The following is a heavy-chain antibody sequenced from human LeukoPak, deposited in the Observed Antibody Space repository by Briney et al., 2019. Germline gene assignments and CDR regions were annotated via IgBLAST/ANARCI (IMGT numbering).Heavy chain of an antibody. CDR1: GFTFSSYG. CDR3: ARGIVPAAFDY. CDR2: IWYDGSNK. J-gene: IGHJ4*02. Sequence: GGSLRLSCAASGFTFSSYGMHWVRQAPGKGLEWVAVIWYDGSNKYYADSVKGRFTISRDNAKNALYLQVNSLRAEDTAVYYCARGIVPAAFDYWGQGTLVTVSS. V-gene: IGHV3-33*01. D-gene: IGHD2-2*01.